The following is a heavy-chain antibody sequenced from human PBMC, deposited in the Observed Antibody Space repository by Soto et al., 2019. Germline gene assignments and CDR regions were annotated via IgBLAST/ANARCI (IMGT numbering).Heavy chain of an antibody. CDR3: AGGKGYSSGWPFDY. CDR2: ISYSGTT. V-gene: IGHV4-30-4*01. Sequence: PSETLSLTCTVSGGSISSADYYWSWIRQPPGKGLEWIGYISYSGTTYYNPSLIGRVTISLDTSRTHFSLKLTSVTAADTAVYYCAGGKGYSSGWPFDYWGQGTLVTVSS. D-gene: IGHD6-19*01. CDR1: GGSISSADYY. J-gene: IGHJ4*02.